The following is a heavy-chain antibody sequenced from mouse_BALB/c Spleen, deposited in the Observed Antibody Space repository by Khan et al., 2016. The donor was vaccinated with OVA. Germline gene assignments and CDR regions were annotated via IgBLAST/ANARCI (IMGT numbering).Heavy chain of an antibody. V-gene: IGHV1-7*01. J-gene: IGHJ3*01. D-gene: IGHD1-1*01. CDR2: INPSTGYP. Sequence: QVRLQQSGAELAKPGASVKMSCKASGYTFTSYWMHWVKQRPGQGLEWIGYINPSTGYPEYNQRFKDKATLTADKSSSTAYMQLSSLTSEESAVYYCANHGSSSAWLTYWGQGTLVTVAA. CDR3: ANHGSSSAWLTY. CDR1: GYTFTSYW.